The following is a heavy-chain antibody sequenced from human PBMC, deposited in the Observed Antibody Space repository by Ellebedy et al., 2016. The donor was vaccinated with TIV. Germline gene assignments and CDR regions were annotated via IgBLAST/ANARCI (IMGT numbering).Heavy chain of an antibody. Sequence: GESLKISCKGSGYSFTSYWIGWVRQMPGKGLEWMGIIYPGDSETRYSPSFQGQVTISADKSISTAYLQWSSLKASDTAMYYCARTIEDIVVVVAATGISAFDIWGQGTMVTVSS. D-gene: IGHD2-15*01. CDR3: ARTIEDIVVVVAATGISAFDI. CDR2: IYPGDSET. CDR1: GYSFTSYW. V-gene: IGHV5-51*01. J-gene: IGHJ3*02.